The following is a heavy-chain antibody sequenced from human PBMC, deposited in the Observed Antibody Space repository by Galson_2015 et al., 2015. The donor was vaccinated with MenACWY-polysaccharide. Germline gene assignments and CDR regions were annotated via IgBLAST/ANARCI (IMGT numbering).Heavy chain of an antibody. Sequence: SLRLSCAASGFIFSNYGMHWVRQAPGKGLEWVSFVPDDGSNEYYADSVRGRFIFSRDNSKNTVSLEMNSLRPEDTAVYYCATDSSRPLVGAPVPRFEYWGQGTLVTVSS. CDR1: GFIFSNYG. CDR2: VPDDGSNE. CDR3: ATDSSRPLVGAPVPRFEY. D-gene: IGHD1-26*01. J-gene: IGHJ4*02. V-gene: IGHV3-30*02.